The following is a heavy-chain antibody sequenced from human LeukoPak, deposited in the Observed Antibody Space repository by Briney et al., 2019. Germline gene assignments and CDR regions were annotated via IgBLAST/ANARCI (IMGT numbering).Heavy chain of an antibody. D-gene: IGHD5-12*01. Sequence: GGSLRLSCAASGFTVSSNYMSWVRQAPGKGREWFSVIYSGGSTYYADSVKGRFTISRDNYKNTLYLQMNSLRAEDKAVYYCAREAGSGYNRYFDLWGRGTLATVSS. CDR1: GFTVSSNY. CDR3: AREAGSGYNRYFDL. CDR2: IYSGGST. V-gene: IGHV3-66*01. J-gene: IGHJ2*01.